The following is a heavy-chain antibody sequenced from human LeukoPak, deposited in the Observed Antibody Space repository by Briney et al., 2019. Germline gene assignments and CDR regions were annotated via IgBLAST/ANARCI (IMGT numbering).Heavy chain of an antibody. Sequence: PSETLSLTCTVSGGSISSYYWSWIRQPPGKGLEWIGYIYYSGSTNYNPSLKSRVTISVDTSKNQFSLKLSSVTAADTAVYYCARRYSSSWYRPLYYFDYWGQGTLVTVSS. D-gene: IGHD6-13*01. CDR2: IYYSGST. CDR1: GGSISSYY. V-gene: IGHV4-59*08. CDR3: ARRYSSSWYRPLYYFDY. J-gene: IGHJ4*02.